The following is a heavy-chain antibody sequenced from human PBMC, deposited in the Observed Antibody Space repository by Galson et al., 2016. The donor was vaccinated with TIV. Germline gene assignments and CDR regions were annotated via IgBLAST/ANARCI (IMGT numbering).Heavy chain of an antibody. CDR2: ISHSGVA. D-gene: IGHD2/OR15-2a*01. V-gene: IGHV4-4*07. J-gene: IGHJ6*02. Sequence: IRQPPGKGLEWIGSISHSGVAHYRPSLMSRVTMSVDTSKNQFSLKLISVTAADTAVYYCARDHPLSTVFIAYPGKPYHGLDVWGQGTAVTVSS. CDR3: ARDHPLSTVFIAYPGKPYHGLDV.